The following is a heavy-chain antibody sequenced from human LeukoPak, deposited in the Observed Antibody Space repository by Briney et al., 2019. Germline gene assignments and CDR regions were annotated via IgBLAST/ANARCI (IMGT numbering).Heavy chain of an antibody. D-gene: IGHD3-22*01. Sequence: GGSLRLSCAASGFTFSSYGMHWVRQAPGKGLEWVAFIRYDGSNKYYADSEKGRFTISRDNSKNTLYLQMNSLRAEDTAVYYCARDRDPGYNDSSGYRRVNAFDIWGQGTMVTVSS. CDR2: IRYDGSNK. V-gene: IGHV3-30*02. CDR3: ARDRDPGYNDSSGYRRVNAFDI. J-gene: IGHJ3*02. CDR1: GFTFSSYG.